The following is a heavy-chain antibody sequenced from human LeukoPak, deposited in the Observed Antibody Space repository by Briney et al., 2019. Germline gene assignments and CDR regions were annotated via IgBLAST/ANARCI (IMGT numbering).Heavy chain of an antibody. J-gene: IGHJ4*02. Sequence: SETLSLTCTVSGGSISSYYWSRIRQPPGKGLEWIGYIYYSGSTNYNPSLKSRVTISVDTSKNQFSLKLSSVTAADTAVYYCASVGPNCSGGSCTDYWGQGTLVTVSS. CDR2: IYYSGST. V-gene: IGHV4-59*01. D-gene: IGHD2-15*01. CDR1: GGSISSYY. CDR3: ASVGPNCSGGSCTDY.